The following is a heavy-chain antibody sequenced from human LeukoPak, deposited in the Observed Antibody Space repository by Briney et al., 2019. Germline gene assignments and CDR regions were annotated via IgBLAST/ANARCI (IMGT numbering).Heavy chain of an antibody. CDR2: INHSGST. Sequence: SETLSLTCAVYGGSFSGYYWSWIRQPPGKGLEWIGEINHSGSTNYNPSLKSRVTISVDTSENQFSLKLSSVTAADTAVYYCARGLRYYYDSSGYYSPGFVDYWGQGTLVTVSS. V-gene: IGHV4-34*01. CDR3: ARGLRYYYDSSGYYSPGFVDY. CDR1: GGSFSGYY. D-gene: IGHD3-22*01. J-gene: IGHJ4*02.